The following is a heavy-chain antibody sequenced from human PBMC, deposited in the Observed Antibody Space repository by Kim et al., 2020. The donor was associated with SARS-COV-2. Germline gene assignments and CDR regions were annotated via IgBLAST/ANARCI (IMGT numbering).Heavy chain of an antibody. V-gene: IGHV3-30*04. CDR1: GFTFSSYA. J-gene: IGHJ6*02. CDR3: ARDFYSSSSWGWVYYYYGIDV. Sequence: GGSLRLSCAASGFTFSSYAMNWVRQAPGKGLEWVAVISYDGSNKYYVDSVKGRFTISRDNSKNTLYLQMNSLRAEATAVYYCARDFYSSSSWGWVYYYYGIDVWGQGTTVTVSS. CDR2: ISYDGSNK. D-gene: IGHD6-6*01.